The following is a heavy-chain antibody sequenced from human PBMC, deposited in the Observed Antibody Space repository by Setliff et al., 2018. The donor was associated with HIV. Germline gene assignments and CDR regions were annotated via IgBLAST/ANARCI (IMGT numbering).Heavy chain of an antibody. CDR3: ARCIAARPYYYYYMDV. V-gene: IGHV1-3*01. CDR1: GYTFTSYA. J-gene: IGHJ6*03. CDR2: INAGNGNT. Sequence: ASVKVSCKASGYTFTSYAMHWVRQAPGQRLEWMGWINAGNGNTKYSQKFQGRVTITRDTSTSTAYMELSSLRSEDTAVYYCARCIAARPYYYYYMDVWGKGTTVTVSS. D-gene: IGHD6-6*01.